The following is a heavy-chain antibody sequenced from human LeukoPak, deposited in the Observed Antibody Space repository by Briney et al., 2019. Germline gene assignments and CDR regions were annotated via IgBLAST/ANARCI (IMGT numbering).Heavy chain of an antibody. V-gene: IGHV3-21*01. Sequence: GGSLRLSCAASGFTFSSYSMNWVRQAPGKGLEWVSSISSSSSYIYYADSVKGRFTISRDNAKNSLYLQMNSLRVEDTAVYYCARDARGSYSYFDYWGQGTLVTVSS. CDR3: ARDARGSYSYFDY. CDR1: GFTFSSYS. J-gene: IGHJ4*02. D-gene: IGHD1-26*01. CDR2: ISSSSSYI.